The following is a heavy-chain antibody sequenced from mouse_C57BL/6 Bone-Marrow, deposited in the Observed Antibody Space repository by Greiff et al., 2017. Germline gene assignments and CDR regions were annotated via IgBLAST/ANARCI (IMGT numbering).Heavy chain of an antibody. CDR1: GYTFTDYE. CDR2: IDPETGGT. CDR3: TRGYDGSTYYLYY. Sequence: QVQLKESGAELVRPGASVTLSCKASGYTFTDYEMHWVKQTPVHGLEWIGAIDPETGGTAYNQKFKGKAILTADKSSSTAYMELRRLTSEDSAVYSCTRGYDGSTYYLYYWGQGTTLTVSA. D-gene: IGHD2-3*01. V-gene: IGHV1-15*01. J-gene: IGHJ2*01.